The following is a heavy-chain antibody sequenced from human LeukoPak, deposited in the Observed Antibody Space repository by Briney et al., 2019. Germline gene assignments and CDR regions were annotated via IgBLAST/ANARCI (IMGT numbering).Heavy chain of an antibody. D-gene: IGHD2-2*01. J-gene: IGHJ4*02. CDR2: VNSDGSWT. CDR3: VSFYETN. Sequence: GGSLRLSCAASGNYLMHWVRQAPGKGLVWVSHVNSDGSWTSHADSVKGRFTISKDNAKNTVYLQMNNLRTEDTAVYYCVSFYETNWGRGTLVTVSS. CDR1: GNYL. V-gene: IGHV3-74*01.